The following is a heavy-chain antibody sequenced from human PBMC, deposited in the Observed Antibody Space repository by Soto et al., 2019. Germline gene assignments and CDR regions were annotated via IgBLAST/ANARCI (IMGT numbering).Heavy chain of an antibody. V-gene: IGHV3-33*01. D-gene: IGHD4-4*01. CDR3: ATDRDYINYNWFDP. J-gene: IGHJ5*02. Sequence: PGGSLRLSCAASGFTFSSYGMHWVRQAPGKWLEWVEVTWYDGSNKYYADSVKGRFTISRDNSKNTLYLQMNSLRAEDTAVYYCATDRDYINYNWFDPWGKGTLLTVSS. CDR2: TWYDGSNK. CDR1: GFTFSSYG.